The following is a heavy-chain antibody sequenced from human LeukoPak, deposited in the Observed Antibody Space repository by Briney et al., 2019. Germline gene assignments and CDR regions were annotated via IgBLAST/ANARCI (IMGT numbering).Heavy chain of an antibody. CDR1: GGTFSSYA. CDR2: IIPIFGTA. Sequence: ASVKVSCKASGGTFSSYAISWVRQAPGQELEWMGGIIPIFGTANYAQKFQGRVTITADESTSTAYIELSSLRSEDTAVYYCATEYYYDSSGYYRTTSYFDYWGQGTLVTVSS. CDR3: ATEYYYDSSGYYRTTSYFDY. D-gene: IGHD3-22*01. J-gene: IGHJ4*02. V-gene: IGHV1-69*01.